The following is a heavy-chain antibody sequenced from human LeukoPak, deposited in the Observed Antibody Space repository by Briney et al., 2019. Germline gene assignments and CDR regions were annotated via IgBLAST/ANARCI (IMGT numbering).Heavy chain of an antibody. Sequence: GESLKISRNGSGYSFTSYWIGWVRQMPGKGLEWMGIIYPGDSDTRYSPSFQGQVTISADKSISTAYLQWSSLKASDTAMYYCARHVLRYFDWSLSPGWWFDPWGQGTLVTVSS. CDR1: GYSFTSYW. D-gene: IGHD3-9*01. CDR3: ARHVLRYFDWSLSPGWWFDP. V-gene: IGHV5-51*01. J-gene: IGHJ5*02. CDR2: IYPGDSDT.